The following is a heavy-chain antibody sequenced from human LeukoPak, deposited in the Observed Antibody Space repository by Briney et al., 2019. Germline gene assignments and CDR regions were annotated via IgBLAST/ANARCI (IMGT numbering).Heavy chain of an antibody. J-gene: IGHJ3*02. Sequence: GGSLRLSRAASGFTFSIYGMHWVRQAPGKGLEWVAFIRYDGSNKYYADSVKGRFTISRDNSKNTLYLQMNSLRAEDTAVYYCAKGSVVPAAMGVPAFDIWGQGTMVTVSS. D-gene: IGHD2-2*01. CDR3: AKGSVVPAAMGVPAFDI. CDR2: IRYDGSNK. CDR1: GFTFSIYG. V-gene: IGHV3-30*02.